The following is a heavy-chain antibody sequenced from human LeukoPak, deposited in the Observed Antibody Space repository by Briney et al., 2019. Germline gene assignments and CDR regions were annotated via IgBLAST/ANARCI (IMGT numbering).Heavy chain of an antibody. D-gene: IGHD3-10*01. J-gene: IGHJ3*02. V-gene: IGHV3-48*04. Sequence: GGSLRLSCAASGFTFSRYSMNWVRQAPGKGLEWVSYISSSSSTIYYADSVKGRFTISRDNAKNSLYLQMNSLRAEDTAVYYCARVQGSEVRGVIITGPNDAFDIWGQGTMVTVPS. CDR1: GFTFSRYS. CDR3: ARVQGSEVRGVIITGPNDAFDI. CDR2: ISSSSSTI.